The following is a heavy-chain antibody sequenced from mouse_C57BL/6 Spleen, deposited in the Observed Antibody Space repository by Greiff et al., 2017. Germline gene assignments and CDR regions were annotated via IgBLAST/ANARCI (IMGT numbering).Heavy chain of an antibody. J-gene: IGHJ3*01. V-gene: IGHV1-61*01. D-gene: IGHD1-1*01. CDR3: ARGRITTEGFAY. CDR2: IYPSDSET. Sequence: QVQLQQPGAELVRPGSSVKLSCKASGYTFTSYWMDWVKQRPGQGLEWIGNIYPSDSETHYNQKFKDKATLTVDKSSSIAYMQRSSLTSEDSAVYYCARGRITTEGFAYWGQGTLVTVSA. CDR1: GYTFTSYW.